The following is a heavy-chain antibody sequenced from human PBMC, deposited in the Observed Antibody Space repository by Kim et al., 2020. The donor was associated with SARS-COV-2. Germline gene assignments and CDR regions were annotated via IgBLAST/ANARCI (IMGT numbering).Heavy chain of an antibody. CDR1: GFTFSSYW. CDR2: INSDGSST. CDR3: ASSGWYFYFDY. V-gene: IGHV3-74*01. J-gene: IGHJ4*02. Sequence: GGCLRLSCAASGFTFSSYWMHWVRQAPGKGLVWVSRINSDGSSTSYADSVKGRFTISRDNAKNTLYLQMNSLRAEDTAVYYCASSGWYFYFDYWGQGTLVTVSS. D-gene: IGHD6-19*01.